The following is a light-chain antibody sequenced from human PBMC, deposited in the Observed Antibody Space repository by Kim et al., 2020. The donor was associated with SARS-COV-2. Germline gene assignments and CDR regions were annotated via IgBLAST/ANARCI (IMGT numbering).Light chain of an antibody. CDR2: DSS. V-gene: IGKV3-15*01. CDR1: QSIDRD. Sequence: PGDGATLTSRASQSIDRDLAWYQQKPGQPPRLLIYDSSTRAPGIPARFRGSGSGTEFTLTINSLQSEDLAVYYCQHYNAWPPWTFGRGTKLEI. J-gene: IGKJ1*01. CDR3: QHYNAWPPWT.